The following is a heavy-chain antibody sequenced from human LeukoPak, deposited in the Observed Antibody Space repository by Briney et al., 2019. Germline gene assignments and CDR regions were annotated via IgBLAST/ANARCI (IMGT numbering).Heavy chain of an antibody. Sequence: GGSLRLSCAASGFTFSDYYMSWLRQAPGKGLEWVSYISSSGSTIYYADSVKGRFTISRDNAKNSLYLQMNSLRAEDTAVYYCARGITMIVVDEDAFDIWGQGTMVTVSS. J-gene: IGHJ3*02. D-gene: IGHD3-22*01. CDR2: ISSSGSTI. CDR1: GFTFSDYY. CDR3: ARGITMIVVDEDAFDI. V-gene: IGHV3-11*04.